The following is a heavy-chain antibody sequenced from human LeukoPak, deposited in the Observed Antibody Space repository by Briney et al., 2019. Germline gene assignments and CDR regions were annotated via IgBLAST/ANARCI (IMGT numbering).Heavy chain of an antibody. V-gene: IGHV4-61*01. CDR2: VIYSGST. Sequence: PSETLSLTCTVSGGSVSSGNYYWSWVRQPPGKGLGWLGYVIYSGSTNYNPSLKSRVAISVDTSKNQFSLKVSSVTAADTAVYYCASGGPYSGYIYWGQGTLVTVSS. J-gene: IGHJ4*02. CDR3: ASGGPYSGYIY. CDR1: GGSVSSGNYY. D-gene: IGHD5-12*01.